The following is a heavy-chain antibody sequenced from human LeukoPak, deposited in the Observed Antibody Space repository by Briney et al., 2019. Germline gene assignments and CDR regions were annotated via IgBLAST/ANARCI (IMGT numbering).Heavy chain of an antibody. D-gene: IGHD3-10*01. J-gene: IGHJ4*02. CDR2: IYYSGST. CDR3: ARGDYGSGSPLDY. CDR1: GGSISSYY. V-gene: IGHV4-59*08. Sequence: SETLSLTCTVSGGSISSYYWSWIRQPPGRGLEWIGYIYYSGSTNYNPSLKSRVTISVDTSKNQFSLKLSSVTAADTAVYYCARGDYGSGSPLDYWGQGTLVTVSS.